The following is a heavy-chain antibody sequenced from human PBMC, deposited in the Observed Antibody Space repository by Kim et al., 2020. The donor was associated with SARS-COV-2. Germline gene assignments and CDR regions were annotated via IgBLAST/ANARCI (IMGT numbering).Heavy chain of an antibody. J-gene: IGHJ4*02. V-gene: IGHV1-24*01. CDR2: FDPEDGET. CDR3: ATDRHDSGTPIFDY. CDR1: GYTLTELS. Sequence: ASVKVSCKVSGYTLTELSMHWVRQAPGKGLEWMGGFDPEDGETIYAQKFQGRVTMTEDTSSDTAYMELSSLRSEDTAVYYCATDRHDSGTPIFDYWGQGTLVTVSS. D-gene: IGHD3-10*01.